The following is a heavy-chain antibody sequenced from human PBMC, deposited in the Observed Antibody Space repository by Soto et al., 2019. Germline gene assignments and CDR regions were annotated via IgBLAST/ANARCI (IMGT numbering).Heavy chain of an antibody. CDR1: GYSFTSYW. J-gene: IGHJ6*02. CDR3: ARVEIAAAGIYYYGMYV. D-gene: IGHD6-13*01. CDR2: IYPGDSDT. V-gene: IGHV5-51*01. Sequence: PGESLKISCKGSGYSFTSYWVGWVRQMPGKGLEWMGIIYPGDSDTRYSPSFQGQVTISADKSISTAYLQWSSLKASDTAMYYCARVEIAAAGIYYYGMYVWGQGTTVTVSS.